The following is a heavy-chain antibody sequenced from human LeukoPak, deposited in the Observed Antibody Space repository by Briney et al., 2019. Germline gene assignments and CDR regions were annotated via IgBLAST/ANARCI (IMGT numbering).Heavy chain of an antibody. D-gene: IGHD3-22*01. CDR2: IYYSGST. J-gene: IGHJ4*02. CDR3: ARVDYYDSSGYFGLDY. CDR1: GGSISSYY. V-gene: IGHV4-59*01. Sequence: SETLSLTCTVSGGSISSYYWSWIRQPPGKGLEWIGYIYYSGSTNYNPSLKSRVTISVDTSKNQFSLKLSSVTAADTAVYYCARVDYYDSSGYFGLDYWGQGTLVTVSP.